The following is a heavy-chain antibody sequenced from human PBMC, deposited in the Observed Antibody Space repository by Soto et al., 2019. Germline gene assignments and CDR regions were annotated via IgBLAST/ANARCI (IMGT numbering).Heavy chain of an antibody. D-gene: IGHD3-22*01. Sequence: GGSLRLSCAASGFTFSSYGMHWVRQAPGKGLEWVAVISYGGSNKYYADSVKGRFTISRDNSKNTLYLQMNSLRAEDTAVYYCARDRRVHYYDSSGYSYFDYWGQGTLVTVSS. V-gene: IGHV3-30*03. J-gene: IGHJ4*02. CDR2: ISYGGSNK. CDR3: ARDRRVHYYDSSGYSYFDY. CDR1: GFTFSSYG.